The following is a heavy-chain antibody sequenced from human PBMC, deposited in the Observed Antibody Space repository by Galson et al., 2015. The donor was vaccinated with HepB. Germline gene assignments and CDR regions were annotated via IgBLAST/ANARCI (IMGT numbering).Heavy chain of an antibody. CDR3: ARDQRAVADAYYYGMDV. CDR2: INPSGGST. V-gene: IGHV1-46*01. CDR1: GYTFTSYY. J-gene: IGHJ6*02. Sequence: SVKVSCKASGYTFTSYYMHWVRQAPGQGLEWMGIINPSGGSTSYAQKFQGRVTMTRDTSTSTVYMELSSLRSEDTAVYYCARDQRAVADAYYYGMDVWGQGTTVTVSS. D-gene: IGHD6-19*01.